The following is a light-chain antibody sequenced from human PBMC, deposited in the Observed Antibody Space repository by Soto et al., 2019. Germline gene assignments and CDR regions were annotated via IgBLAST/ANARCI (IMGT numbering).Light chain of an antibody. Sequence: QSALTQPPSVSGSPGQSVTISCTGTSSDVGSYNRVSWYQQPPGTAPKLIIYEVSNRPSGVPDRFSGSKSGNTASLTISGLQAEDEADYYGSSYTSSSTHVVFGGGTKVTVL. CDR2: EVS. CDR3: SSYTSSSTHVV. V-gene: IGLV2-18*02. J-gene: IGLJ2*01. CDR1: SSDVGSYNR.